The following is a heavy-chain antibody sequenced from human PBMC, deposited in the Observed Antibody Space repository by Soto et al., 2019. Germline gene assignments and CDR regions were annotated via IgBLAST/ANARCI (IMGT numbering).Heavy chain of an antibody. V-gene: IGHV4-39*01. Sequence: PSETLSLTCTVSGGSISSSNYYLGWIRQPPGKGLEWIGSIHYSGSTYYNASLKSRVTISVDTSKNQISLKLSSVTAADTAVYYCARLGYSDYDYPVFDFWGQGTMVTVSS. D-gene: IGHD5-12*01. J-gene: IGHJ3*01. CDR3: ARLGYSDYDYPVFDF. CDR2: IHYSGST. CDR1: GGSISSSNYY.